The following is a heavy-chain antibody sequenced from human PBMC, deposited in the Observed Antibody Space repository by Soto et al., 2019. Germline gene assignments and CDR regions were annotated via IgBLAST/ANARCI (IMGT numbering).Heavy chain of an antibody. D-gene: IGHD3-22*01. CDR3: AKDTYFRDSSGYYVFDY. J-gene: IGHJ4*02. CDR2: ISYDGSNE. CDR1: GFTFSNYG. Sequence: GESLKISCEASGFTFSNYGTHWVRQAPGEGLESVAHISYDGSNEHYTDSVKGRFTISRDNSKNMVFLHMNSLRPEDTAVYHCAKDTYFRDSSGYYVFDYWGQGTLVTVSS. V-gene: IGHV3-30*18.